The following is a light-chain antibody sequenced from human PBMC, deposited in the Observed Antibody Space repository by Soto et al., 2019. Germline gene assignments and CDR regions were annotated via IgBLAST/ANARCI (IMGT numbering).Light chain of an antibody. V-gene: IGLV2-11*01. Sequence: QSVLTQPRSVSGSPGQSVAISCSGTSSDVGGYNYVSWCQQHPGKAPKLILYDVNRRPSGVPDRFSGSKSGNTASLTISGLQSEDEADYYCSSYADIYTYVFGTGTKLTVL. CDR2: DVN. J-gene: IGLJ1*01. CDR3: SSYADIYTYV. CDR1: SSDVGGYNY.